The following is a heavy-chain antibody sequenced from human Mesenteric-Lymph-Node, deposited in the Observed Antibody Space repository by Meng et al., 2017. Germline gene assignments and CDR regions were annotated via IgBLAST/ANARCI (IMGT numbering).Heavy chain of an antibody. CDR1: GGSFSGYY. J-gene: IGHJ4*02. D-gene: IGHD2-2*01. CDR2: INHSGST. CDR3: ARTIGGADIVVVPAAYYFDY. Sequence: QVQLQQWGAGLLKPSETLSLTCAVYGGSFSGYYWSWIRLPPGKGLEWIGEINHSGSTNYNPSLKSRVTISVDTSKNQFSLKLSSVTAADTAVYYCARTIGGADIVVVPAAYYFDYWGQGTLVTVSS. V-gene: IGHV4-34*01.